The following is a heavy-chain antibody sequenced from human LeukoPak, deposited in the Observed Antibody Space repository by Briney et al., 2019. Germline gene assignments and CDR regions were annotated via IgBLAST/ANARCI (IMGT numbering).Heavy chain of an antibody. CDR3: ARDRGSITMVRGVNYY. CDR2: ISSSGSTI. J-gene: IGHJ4*02. D-gene: IGHD3-10*01. CDR1: GFTFSDYY. V-gene: IGHV3-11*04. Sequence: PGGSLRLSCAASGFTFSDYYMSWIRQAPGKGLEWVSYISSSGSTIYYADSVKGRFAISRDNAKNSLFLQMNSLRAEDTAVYYCARDRGSITMVRGVNYYWGQGTLVTVSS.